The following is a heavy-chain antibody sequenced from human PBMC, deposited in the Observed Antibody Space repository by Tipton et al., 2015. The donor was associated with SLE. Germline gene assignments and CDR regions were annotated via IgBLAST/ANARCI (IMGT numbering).Heavy chain of an antibody. J-gene: IGHJ3*02. CDR2: ISWNSGSI. CDR1: GFTFDDYA. V-gene: IGHV3-9*01. CDR3: ASGRAVAGTAAFDI. Sequence: SLRLSCAASGFTFDDYAMHWVRQAPGKGLEWVSGISWNSGSIGYADSVKGRFTISRDNAKNSLYLQMNSLRAEDTAVYYCASGRAVAGTAAFDIWGQGTMVTVSS. D-gene: IGHD6-19*01.